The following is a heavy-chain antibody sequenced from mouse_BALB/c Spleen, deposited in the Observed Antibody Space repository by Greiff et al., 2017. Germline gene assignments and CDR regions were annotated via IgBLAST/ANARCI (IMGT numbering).Heavy chain of an antibody. J-gene: IGHJ3*01. CDR1: GFTFSSYA. V-gene: IGHV5-6-5*01. D-gene: IGHD1-1*01. CDR2: ISSGGST. CDR3: ARGPPYYYGSSSVFAY. Sequence: EVNVVESGGGLVKPGGSLKLSCAASGFTFSSYAMSWVRQTPEKRLEWVASISSGGSTYYPDSVKGRFTISRDNARNILYLQMSSLRSDDTAMYYCARGPPYYYGSSSVFAYWGQGTLVTVSA.